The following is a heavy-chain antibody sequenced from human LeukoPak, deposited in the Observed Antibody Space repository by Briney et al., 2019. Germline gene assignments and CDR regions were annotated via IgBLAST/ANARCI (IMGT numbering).Heavy chain of an antibody. Sequence: GGSLRLSCAASGFTFSSYWMSWVRQAPGKGLEWVANIKQDGSEKYYVDSVKGRFTISRDNAKNSLYLQMNSLRAEDTAVYYCARAAYDILTGYFHDAFDIWGQGTMVTVSS. D-gene: IGHD3-9*01. CDR3: ARAAYDILTGYFHDAFDI. V-gene: IGHV3-7*01. J-gene: IGHJ3*02. CDR2: IKQDGSEK. CDR1: GFTFSSYW.